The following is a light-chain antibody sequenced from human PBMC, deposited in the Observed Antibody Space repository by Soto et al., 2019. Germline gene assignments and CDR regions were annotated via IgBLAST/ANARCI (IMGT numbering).Light chain of an antibody. J-gene: IGKJ1*01. CDR3: QQYNQWPWT. CDR1: QRVSSN. CDR2: GAS. V-gene: IGKV3-15*01. Sequence: EIVMTQSPATLSVSPGETATLSRRASQRVSSNLAWYQLKPGQAPSLLIYGASTRATDIPPRFSGSGSGTEFTLTISSLQSADFAVYHCQQYNQWPWTFGQRTKVDIK.